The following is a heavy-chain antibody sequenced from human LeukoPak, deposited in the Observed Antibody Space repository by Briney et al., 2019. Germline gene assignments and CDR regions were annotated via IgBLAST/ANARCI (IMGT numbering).Heavy chain of an antibody. Sequence: TGGSLRLSCGASGFSLGSYTMDWVRQAPGKGLEWVSHINSGSSTIYYADSVKGRFTISRDNAGNSLYLQMNSLRAEDTALYYCTTLGYHLDSWGQGTLVTVSS. CDR3: TTLGYHLDS. V-gene: IGHV3-48*01. CDR1: GFSLGSYT. CDR2: INSGSSTI. D-gene: IGHD3-22*01. J-gene: IGHJ4*02.